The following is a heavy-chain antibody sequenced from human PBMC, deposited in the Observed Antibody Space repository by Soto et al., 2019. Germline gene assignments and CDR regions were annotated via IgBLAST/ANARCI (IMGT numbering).Heavy chain of an antibody. CDR1: GFSLNTNGMG. D-gene: IGHD1-7*01. V-gene: IGHV2-5*02. Sequence: QITLKESGPTLVRPTQTRTLTCSFSGFSLNTNGMGVGWIRQPPGKALEWLAFIYWDEDKRYSPSLKTRLTVTTDTSTNGVVLTLTSMDPLDTGTYCCARWNYESGLDVWGQRTTVTVSS. CDR3: ARWNYESGLDV. CDR2: IYWDEDK. J-gene: IGHJ6*02.